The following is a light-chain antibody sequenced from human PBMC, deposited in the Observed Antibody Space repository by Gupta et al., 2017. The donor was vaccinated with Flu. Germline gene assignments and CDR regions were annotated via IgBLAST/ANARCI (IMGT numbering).Light chain of an antibody. Sequence: IVFTQSPGTLSLSPGERAVLSCRASQSVSSNSLAWYHHKPGHTPRLLIYGASRRATGPPDRFIGRGSGTDFTLTITRLEPGDFGVYYCQQYGRSPYSFGQGTKVEI. CDR3: QQYGRSPYS. J-gene: IGKJ2*03. CDR1: QSVSSNS. CDR2: GAS. V-gene: IGKV3-20*01.